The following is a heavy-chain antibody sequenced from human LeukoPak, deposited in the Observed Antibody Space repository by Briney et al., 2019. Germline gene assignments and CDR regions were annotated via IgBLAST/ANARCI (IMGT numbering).Heavy chain of an antibody. D-gene: IGHD3-10*01. CDR2: ISYDGSNK. CDR3: AKEEGVLPWDAFDV. V-gene: IGHV3-30*18. Sequence: GGSLRLSCVVSGFTFNKYGMHWVRQAPGKGLEWVAVISYDGSNKFYADFAKGRFSISRDNSGNTLDLQMNSLRVDDTAVYYCAKEEGVLPWDAFDVWGRGTVVTVAS. J-gene: IGHJ3*01. CDR1: GFTFNKYG.